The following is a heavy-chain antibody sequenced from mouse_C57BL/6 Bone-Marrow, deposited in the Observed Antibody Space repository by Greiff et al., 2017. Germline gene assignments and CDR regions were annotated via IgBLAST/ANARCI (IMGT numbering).Heavy chain of an antibody. D-gene: IGHD1-1*01. J-gene: IGHJ1*03. V-gene: IGHV1-4*01. CDR3: AREYDGSSYWYFDV. CDR1: GYTFTSYT. Sequence: VQLQQSGAELARPGASVKMSCKASGYTFTSYTMHWVKQRPGQGLEWIGYINPSSGYTKYNQKFKDKATLTADKSSSTAYMQLSSLTSEDSAVYYCAREYDGSSYWYFDVWGTGTTVTVSS. CDR2: INPSSGYT.